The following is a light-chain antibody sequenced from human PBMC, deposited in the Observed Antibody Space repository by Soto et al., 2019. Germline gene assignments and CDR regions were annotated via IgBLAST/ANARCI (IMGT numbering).Light chain of an antibody. CDR2: KAS. CDR1: QSISSW. V-gene: IGKV1-5*03. CDR3: QQYNSYSWT. J-gene: IGKJ1*01. Sequence: DIQMTQSPSTLSASVGDRVTITCRASQSISSWLAWYQQKPGKAPKLLIYKASSLESGVPSRFSGSGSGTEFTLTICSLQPDDVATYYCQQYNSYSWTFGQGTKVEMK.